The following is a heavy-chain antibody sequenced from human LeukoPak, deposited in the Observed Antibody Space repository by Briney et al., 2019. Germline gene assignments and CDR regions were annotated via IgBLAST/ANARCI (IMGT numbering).Heavy chain of an antibody. D-gene: IGHD5-12*01. J-gene: IGHJ4*02. CDR2: ISAYNDNT. V-gene: IGHV1-18*01. Sequence: ASVKVSCKASGYTFTSYGISWVRQAPGQGLEWMGWISAYNDNTNYAQKLQGRVTMTTDTSTSTAYMELRSLRSDDTAVYYCARDVRRNSGYDLGYWGQGTLVTVSS. CDR1: GYTFTSYG. CDR3: ARDVRRNSGYDLGY.